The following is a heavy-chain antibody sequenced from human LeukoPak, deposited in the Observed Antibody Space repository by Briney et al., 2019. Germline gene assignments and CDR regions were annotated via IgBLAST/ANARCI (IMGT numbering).Heavy chain of an antibody. V-gene: IGHV1-2*02. CDR3: ASTIAVADPFDY. Sequence: ASVKVSCKASGYTFTGYYMHWVRQAPGQGLEWMGWTNPNSGGTNYAQKFQGRVTMTRDTSISTAYMELSRLRSDDTAVYYCASTIAVADPFDYWGQGTLVTVSS. D-gene: IGHD6-19*01. J-gene: IGHJ4*02. CDR2: TNPNSGGT. CDR1: GYTFTGYY.